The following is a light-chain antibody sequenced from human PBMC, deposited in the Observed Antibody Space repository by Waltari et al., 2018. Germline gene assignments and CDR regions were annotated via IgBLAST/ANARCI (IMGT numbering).Light chain of an antibody. CDR2: KAN. CDR3: LLYMGSGIWV. J-gene: IGLJ3*02. Sequence: QTVVTQEPSLSVSPGGPVPLPCPLTLASFPSIPYPSWSQQSPGQTPRTLVYKANIRSSGVPDRFSGSVLGNKAVLIITGAQAEDESTYYCLLYMGSGIWVFGGGTKLTVL. CDR1: LASFPSIPY. V-gene: IGLV8-61*01.